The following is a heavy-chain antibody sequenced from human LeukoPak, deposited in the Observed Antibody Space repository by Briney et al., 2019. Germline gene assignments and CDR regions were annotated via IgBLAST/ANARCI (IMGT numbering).Heavy chain of an antibody. CDR3: AREPTYYDSSGDAFGI. D-gene: IGHD3-22*01. J-gene: IGHJ3*02. CDR1: GGSISSGSYY. CDR2: IYTSGST. Sequence: SQTLSLTCTVSGGSISSGSYYWSWIRQPAGKGLEWIGRIYTSGSTNYNPSLKSRVTISADTSKNQFSLKLSSVTAADTAVYYCAREPTYYDSSGDAFGIWGQGTMVTVSS. V-gene: IGHV4-61*02.